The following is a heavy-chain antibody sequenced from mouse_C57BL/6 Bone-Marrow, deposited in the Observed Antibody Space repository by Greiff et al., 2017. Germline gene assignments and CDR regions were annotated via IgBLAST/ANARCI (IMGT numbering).Heavy chain of an antibody. CDR2: IYPRYGST. J-gene: IGHJ1*03. Sequence: QVQLQQSGPELVKPGASVKLSCKASGYTFTSYDINWVKQRPGQGLEWIGWIYPRYGSTKYTEKFKGKATLTVDTSSSTAYMEHHSLTSEDSAVYFCARLEFDGSSGDWYFDVGGTGTTVTVSS. CDR1: GYTFTSYD. D-gene: IGHD1-1*01. CDR3: ARLEFDGSSGDWYFDV. V-gene: IGHV1-85*01.